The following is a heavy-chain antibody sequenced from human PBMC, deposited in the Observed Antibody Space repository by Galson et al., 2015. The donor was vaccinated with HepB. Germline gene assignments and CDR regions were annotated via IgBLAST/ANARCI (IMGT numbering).Heavy chain of an antibody. CDR1: GYTFTSYY. V-gene: IGHV1-69*06. CDR2: IIPIFGTA. D-gene: IGHD3-3*01. J-gene: IGHJ5*02. Sequence: SVKVSCKASGYTFTSYYMHWVRQAPGQGLEWMGGIIPIFGTANYAQKFQGRVTITADKSTSTAYMELSSLRSEDTAVYYCARDRGITIFGVVTGGAHNWFDPWGQGTLVTVSS. CDR3: ARDRGITIFGVVTGGAHNWFDP.